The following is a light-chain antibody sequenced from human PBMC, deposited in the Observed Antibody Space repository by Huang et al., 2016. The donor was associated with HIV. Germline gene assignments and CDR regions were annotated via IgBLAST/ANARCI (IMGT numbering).Light chain of an antibody. J-gene: IGKJ3*01. Sequence: DIVMTQSPDSLAVSLGERATINCKSSQSVLYRSNNKNYLAWYQQTPGQPPKLLIYWAATRESGVPDRFSGSWSGTDFTLTISSLQAEDVAVYYCQQYYSTPFTFGPGTKVDIK. CDR3: QQYYSTPFT. CDR1: QSVLYRSNNKNY. V-gene: IGKV4-1*01. CDR2: WAA.